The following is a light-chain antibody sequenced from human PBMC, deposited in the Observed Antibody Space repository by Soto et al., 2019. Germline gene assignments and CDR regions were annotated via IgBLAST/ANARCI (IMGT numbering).Light chain of an antibody. Sequence: QAVLTQPPSVSAAPGQKVTISCSGSSSNIGNSYVSWYQQLPGTAPKLLIYDNNIRLSGIPDRFSGSKSGTSATLDITGLQTGDEADYYCGTWDNSLSAGVFGGGTKLTVL. V-gene: IGLV1-51*01. CDR1: SSNIGNSY. CDR3: GTWDNSLSAGV. J-gene: IGLJ3*02. CDR2: DNN.